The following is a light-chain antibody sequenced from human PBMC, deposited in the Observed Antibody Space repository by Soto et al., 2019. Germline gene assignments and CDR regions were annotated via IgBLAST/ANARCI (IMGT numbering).Light chain of an antibody. CDR1: QSVSSY. J-gene: IGKJ1*01. CDR3: QQRSNWPT. CDR2: DAS. Sequence: EIVLTQSPATLSLSPGERATLSCRASQSVSSYLAWYQQKPGQAPRLLIYDASNRATGIPARFSGSGSGTDFTLTISSLEPEDFAVYYCQQRSNWPTFVQGNKVEIK. V-gene: IGKV3-11*01.